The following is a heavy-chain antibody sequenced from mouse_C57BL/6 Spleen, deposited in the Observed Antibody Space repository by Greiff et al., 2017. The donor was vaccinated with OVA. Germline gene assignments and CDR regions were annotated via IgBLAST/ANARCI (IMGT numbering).Heavy chain of an antibody. CDR1: GYTFTSYW. V-gene: IGHV1-69*01. CDR3: ARNGYDVGFDY. Sequence: QVQLQQPGAELVMPGASVKLSCKASGYTFTSYWMHWVKQRPGQGLEWIGEIDPSDSYTNYNQKFKGKSTLTVDKSSSTAYMQLGSLTSEASAVYYCARNGYDVGFDYWGQGTTLTVSS. J-gene: IGHJ2*01. CDR2: IDPSDSYT. D-gene: IGHD2-2*01.